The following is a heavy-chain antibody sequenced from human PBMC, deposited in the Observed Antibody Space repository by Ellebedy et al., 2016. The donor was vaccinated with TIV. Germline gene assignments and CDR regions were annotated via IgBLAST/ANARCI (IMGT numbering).Heavy chain of an antibody. CDR2: IKNDGSST. Sequence: GESLKISXAASGVIFSDYWMDWARQAPGKGLVWVSRIKNDGSSTSYADSVKGRFTISRDNAKNTLYLQMNSLRAEDTAVYYCAGPNLRYWGQGILVTVSS. CDR1: GVIFSDYW. J-gene: IGHJ4*02. V-gene: IGHV3-74*01. CDR3: AGPNLRY. D-gene: IGHD1-7*01.